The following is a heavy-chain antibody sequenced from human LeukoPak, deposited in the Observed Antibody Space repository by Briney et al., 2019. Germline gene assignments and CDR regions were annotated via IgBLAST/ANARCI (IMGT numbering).Heavy chain of an antibody. CDR2: IYDTGNN. V-gene: IGHV4-59*01. CDR1: GFTFSSYE. Sequence: GSLRLSCAASGFTFSSYEINWVRQAPGKGLEWIGYIYDTGNNNYNPSLRSRVTISVGTSKDQFSLRLSSVTAEDTAVYYCARARVRNYSFDSDGSYTSDWIFDLWGRGTLVTVS. CDR3: ARARVRNYSFDSDGSYTSDWIFDL. D-gene: IGHD3-22*01. J-gene: IGHJ2*01.